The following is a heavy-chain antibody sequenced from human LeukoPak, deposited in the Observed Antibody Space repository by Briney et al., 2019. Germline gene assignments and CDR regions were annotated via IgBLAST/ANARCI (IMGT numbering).Heavy chain of an antibody. V-gene: IGHV3-53*01. J-gene: IGHJ6*02. Sequence: PGGSLRLACAASGFIVSSNYMSWVRQAPGKGLVWVSVIFSGGTTYYADSVKGRFTISRDNSKNTLYLQMNSLRAEDTAVYYCAREGNYYDMDGWGPGTTVTVSS. CDR2: IFSGGTT. CDR3: AREGNYYDMDG. CDR1: GFIVSSNY.